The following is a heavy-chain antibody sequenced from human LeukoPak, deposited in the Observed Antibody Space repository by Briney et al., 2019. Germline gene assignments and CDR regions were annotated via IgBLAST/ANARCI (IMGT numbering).Heavy chain of an antibody. CDR1: GFTFSDYY. D-gene: IGHD3-3*01. J-gene: IGHJ6*03. V-gene: IGHV3-11*01. CDR3: ARLLYDFWSGYWEYYYYMDV. CDR2: ISSSGSTI. Sequence: GGSLRLSCAASGFTFSDYYMSWMRQAPGKGLEWVSYISSSGSTIYYADSVKGRFTISRDNAKNSLYLQMNSLRAEDTAVYYCARLLYDFWSGYWEYYYYMDVWGKGTTVTVSS.